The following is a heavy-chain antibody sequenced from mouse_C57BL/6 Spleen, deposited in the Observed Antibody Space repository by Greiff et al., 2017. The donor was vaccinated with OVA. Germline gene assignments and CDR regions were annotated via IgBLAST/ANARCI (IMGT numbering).Heavy chain of an antibody. CDR3: ARKDYYGSSPAWFAY. Sequence: QVQLQQPGAELVRPGSSVKLSCKASGYTFTSYWMHWVKQRPIQGLEWIGNIDPSDSETHYNQKFKDKATLTVDKSSSTAYMQLSSLTSEDSAVYYWARKDYYGSSPAWFAYWGQGTLVTVSA. D-gene: IGHD1-1*01. J-gene: IGHJ3*01. CDR1: GYTFTSYW. V-gene: IGHV1-52*01. CDR2: IDPSDSET.